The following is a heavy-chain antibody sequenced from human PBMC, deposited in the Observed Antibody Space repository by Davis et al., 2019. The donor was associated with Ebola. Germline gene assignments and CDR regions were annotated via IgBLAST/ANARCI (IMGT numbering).Heavy chain of an antibody. V-gene: IGHV5-51*01. CDR3: ASLRFLEWFTFDY. CDR2: IYPGDSDA. J-gene: IGHJ4*02. Sequence: GESLKIPCKGSGYSFTSYWIGWVRQMPGKGLEWMGIIYPGDSDARYSPSFQGQVTISADKSISTAYLQWSSLKASDTAMYYCASLRFLEWFTFDYWGQGTLVTVSS. CDR1: GYSFTSYW. D-gene: IGHD3-3*01.